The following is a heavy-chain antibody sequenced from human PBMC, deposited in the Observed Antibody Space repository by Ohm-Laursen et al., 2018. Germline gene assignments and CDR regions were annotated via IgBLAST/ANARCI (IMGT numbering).Heavy chain of an antibody. CDR1: GFTFSDYY. V-gene: IGHV3-11*01. J-gene: IGHJ4*02. D-gene: IGHD3-3*01. CDR3: ARDKSKREFWSGYPN. CDR2: ISSSGRTI. Sequence: SLRLSCSASGFTFSDYYMSWIRQAPGKGLEWVSYISSSGRTIYYADSVKGRFTISRDNAENSLYLQMNSLRAEDTAVYYCARDKSKREFWSGYPNWGQGTLVTVSS.